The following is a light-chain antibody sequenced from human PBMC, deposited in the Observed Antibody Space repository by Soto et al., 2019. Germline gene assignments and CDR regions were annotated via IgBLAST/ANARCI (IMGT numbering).Light chain of an antibody. J-gene: IGLJ1*01. V-gene: IGLV2-14*01. CDR1: SSDVGGYNY. CDR2: EVT. Sequence: QSVLTQPASASGSPGQSITISCTGTSSDVGGYNYVSWYQQYPGKAPKLMIYEVTNRPSGVSNRFSGSKSGNTASLTISGLQAEDEADYYCSSYTSSSTSYVFGTGTKVTVL. CDR3: SSYTSSSTSYV.